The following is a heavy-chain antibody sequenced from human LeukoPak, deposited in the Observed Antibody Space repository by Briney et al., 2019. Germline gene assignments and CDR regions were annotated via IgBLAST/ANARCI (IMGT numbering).Heavy chain of an antibody. CDR2: IDWDDDK. J-gene: IGHJ4*02. CDR1: GFSLSTSGMC. D-gene: IGHD3-10*01. CDR3: ARIRKGTYYFDY. V-gene: IGHV2-70*11. Sequence: GPALVKPTQTLTLTCTFSGFSLSTSGMCVSWIRQPPGKALEWLARIDWDDDKYYSTSLKTRLTISKDTSKNQVVLTMTNMDPVDTATYYCARIRKGTYYFDYWGQGTLVTVSS.